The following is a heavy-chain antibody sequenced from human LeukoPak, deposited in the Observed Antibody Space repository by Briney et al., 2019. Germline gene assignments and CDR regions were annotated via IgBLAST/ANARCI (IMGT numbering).Heavy chain of an antibody. D-gene: IGHD1-26*01. CDR2: IYYDGSNK. Sequence: GGSLRLSCAASGFTFSSYGMHWVRQAPGKGLEWVAVIYYDGSNKYYADSVKGRFTISRDNFKNTVDLQMNSLRAEDTAVYYCARHGTQDRRLNNWFGPWGQGTLVSVSS. J-gene: IGHJ5*02. V-gene: IGHV3-33*08. CDR3: ARHGTQDRRLNNWFGP. CDR1: GFTFSSYG.